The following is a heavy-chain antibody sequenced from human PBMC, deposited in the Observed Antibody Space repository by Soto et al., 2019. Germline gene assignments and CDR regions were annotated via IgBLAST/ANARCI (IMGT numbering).Heavy chain of an antibody. CDR3: ASLAMDHYYYGMDV. CDR2: IIPIFGTA. D-gene: IGHD5-18*01. Sequence: SVKVSCKSSGGTFSSYAISWVRQAPGQGLEWMGGIIPIFGTADYAQKFQGRVTITADESTSTAYMELSSLRSEDTAVYYCASLAMDHYYYGMDVWGQGTTVSVS. V-gene: IGHV1-69*13. CDR1: GGTFSSYA. J-gene: IGHJ6*02.